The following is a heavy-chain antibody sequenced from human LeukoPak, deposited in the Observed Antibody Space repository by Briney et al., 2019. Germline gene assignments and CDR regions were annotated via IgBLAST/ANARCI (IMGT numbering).Heavy chain of an antibody. Sequence: PGGSLRLSCAASGFTFSSSDMHWVRQAPGKGLEWVAFIRYDGTSEYNGDSVKGRFTISRDNSKNTLYVQMNSLRGEDTAVYYCANVEGSGWPLIYWGQGTLVTVSS. CDR3: ANVEGSGWPLIY. J-gene: IGHJ4*02. CDR1: GFTFSSSD. CDR2: IRYDGTSE. D-gene: IGHD6-19*01. V-gene: IGHV3-30*02.